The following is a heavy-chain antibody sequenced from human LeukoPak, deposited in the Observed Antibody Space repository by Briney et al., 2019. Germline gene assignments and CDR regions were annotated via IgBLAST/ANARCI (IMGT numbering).Heavy chain of an antibody. CDR1: GYTFTCYD. CDR3: ARSSTVYDAFDI. Sequence: ASVKVSCQASGYTFTCYDMNWVRQAPGQGLEWMGWINPNSGGTNYAQKFQGRVTMTRDTSISTAYMELSRLRSDDTAVYYCARSSTVYDAFDIWGQGTMVTVSS. D-gene: IGHD4-17*01. V-gene: IGHV1-2*02. CDR2: INPNSGGT. J-gene: IGHJ3*02.